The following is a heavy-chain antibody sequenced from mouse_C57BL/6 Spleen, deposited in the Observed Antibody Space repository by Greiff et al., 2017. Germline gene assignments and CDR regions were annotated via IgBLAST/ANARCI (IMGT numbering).Heavy chain of an antibody. J-gene: IGHJ4*01. CDR3: ARGRYYYGSRGSAMDY. D-gene: IGHD1-1*01. CDR1: GYAFSSYW. CDR2: IYPGDGDT. V-gene: IGHV1-80*01. Sequence: QVQLQQSGAELVKPGASVKISCKASGYAFSSYWMNWVKQRPGKGLEWIGQIYPGDGDTNYNGKFKGKATLTADKSSSTAYMQLSSLTSEDSAVYFCARGRYYYGSRGSAMDYWGQGTSVTVSS.